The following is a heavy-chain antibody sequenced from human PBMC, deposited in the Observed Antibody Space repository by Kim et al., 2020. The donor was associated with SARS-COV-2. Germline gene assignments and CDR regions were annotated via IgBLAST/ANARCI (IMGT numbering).Heavy chain of an antibody. Sequence: PGNGLEWVAVIPYDGSQEFDAHSVRGRFTRSRENSKRTVYLEKNSLRAEDPAVYFCAKDLGRGHYFDHWGQGTLVTVSS. V-gene: IGHV3-30*18. CDR2: IPYDGSQE. D-gene: IGHD3-9*01. CDR3: AKDLGRGHYFDH. J-gene: IGHJ4*02.